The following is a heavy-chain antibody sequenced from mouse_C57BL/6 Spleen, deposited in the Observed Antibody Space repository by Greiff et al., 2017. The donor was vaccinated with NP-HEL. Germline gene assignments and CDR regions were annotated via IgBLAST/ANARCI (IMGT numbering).Heavy chain of an antibody. CDR1: GFTFSSYG. J-gene: IGHJ4*01. V-gene: IGHV5-6*01. CDR3: ARHEGSSFYYYAMDY. Sequence: EVKVVESGGDLVKPGGSLKLSCAASGFTFSSYGMSWVRQTPDKRLEWVATISPGGSYTYYPDSVKGRFTISRDNAKNTLYLQMSSLKSEDTAMYYCARHEGSSFYYYAMDYWGQGTSVTVAS. CDR2: ISPGGSYT. D-gene: IGHD1-1*01.